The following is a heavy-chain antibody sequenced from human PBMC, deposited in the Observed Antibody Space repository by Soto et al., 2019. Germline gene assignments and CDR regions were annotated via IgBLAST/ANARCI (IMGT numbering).Heavy chain of an antibody. V-gene: IGHV1-69*06. D-gene: IGHD6-13*01. Sequence: QVQLVQSGAEVKKPGSSVKVSCKASGGTFSSFPISWVRQAPGQGLAWMGGIIPLFDTTNYAQKFPGRVTITAAKSTSTTYMELSRLRSEDTAVYYCSRDGGIASGCVMDVWGQGTTVTVSS. CDR2: IIPLFDTT. J-gene: IGHJ6*02. CDR1: GGTFSSFP. CDR3: SRDGGIASGCVMDV.